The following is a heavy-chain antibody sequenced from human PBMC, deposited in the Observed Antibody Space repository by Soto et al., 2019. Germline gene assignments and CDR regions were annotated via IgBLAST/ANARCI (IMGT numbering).Heavy chain of an antibody. CDR3: ARDIVVVPAAIQHYYMDV. CDR1: GGSFSGYY. V-gene: IGHV4-34*01. J-gene: IGHJ6*03. CDR2: INHSGST. D-gene: IGHD2-2*01. Sequence: SETLSLTCAVYGGSFSGYYWSWIRQPPGKGLEWIGEINHSGSTNYNPSLKSRVTISVDKSKNQFSLKMSSVTAADTAVYYCARDIVVVPAAIQHYYMDVWGKGTTVTVSS.